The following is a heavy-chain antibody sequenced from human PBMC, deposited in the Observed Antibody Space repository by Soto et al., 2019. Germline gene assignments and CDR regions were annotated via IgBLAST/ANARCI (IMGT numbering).Heavy chain of an antibody. V-gene: IGHV1-8*01. D-gene: IGHD3-3*01. CDR3: ATLWSDVATPSWFDP. Sequence: ASVKVACKASGYTFTRYGVNWVRQATGQGLEWMGWMNPNSGNTGYAQKFQGRVTMTRDTSISTAYMELSSLRSEDTAVYYCATLWSDVATPSWFDPWGQGTLVTVSS. CDR1: GYTFTRYG. J-gene: IGHJ5*02. CDR2: MNPNSGNT.